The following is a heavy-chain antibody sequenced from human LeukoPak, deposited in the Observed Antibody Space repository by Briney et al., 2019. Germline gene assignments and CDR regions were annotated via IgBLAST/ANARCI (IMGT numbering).Heavy chain of an antibody. V-gene: IGHV1-2*02. CDR2: INPTSGGT. D-gene: IGHD5-24*01. J-gene: IGHJ6*03. CDR3: ARGLRDRQFYYYMDV. Sequence: GASVKVSCKASGYTFTGYYMHWVRQAPGHGLEWMGWINPTSGGTNYAQKFQGRVTMTRDTSISTAYMELSRLRSDDTAVYYCARGLRDRQFYYYMDVWGKGTTVTVSS. CDR1: GYTFTGYY.